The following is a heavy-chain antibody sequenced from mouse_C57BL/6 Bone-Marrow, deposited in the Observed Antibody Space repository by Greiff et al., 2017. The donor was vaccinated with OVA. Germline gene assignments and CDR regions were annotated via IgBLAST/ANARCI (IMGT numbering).Heavy chain of an antibody. J-gene: IGHJ2*01. CDR3: ARDYDYFDY. D-gene: IGHD2-4*01. CDR2: IYPGSGST. V-gene: IGHV1-55*01. Sequence: QVQLQQSGAELVKPGASVKMSCKASGYTFTSYWITWVKPRPGQGLEWIGDIYPGSGSTNYNEKFKSKATLTVDTSSSTAYMQLSSLTSEDSAVYYCARDYDYFDYWGQGTTLTVSS. CDR1: GYTFTSYW.